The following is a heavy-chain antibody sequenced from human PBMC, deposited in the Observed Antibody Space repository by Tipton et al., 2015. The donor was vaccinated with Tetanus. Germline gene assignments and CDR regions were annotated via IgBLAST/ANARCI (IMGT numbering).Heavy chain of an antibody. CDR2: IYPSDSDI. D-gene: IGHD3-3*01. V-gene: IGHV5-51*01. Sequence: QLVQSGAEVRKPGESLKISCQGSGYSFTSYWIGWVRQMSGKGLEWMGVIYPSDSDIRYRPSFQGQVRISADKSINTGYLQWGSLEASDTAMYYCTRGGVDSRVFDFWGQGTLVTVSS. CDR1: GYSFTSYW. J-gene: IGHJ4*02. CDR3: TRGGVDSRVFDF.